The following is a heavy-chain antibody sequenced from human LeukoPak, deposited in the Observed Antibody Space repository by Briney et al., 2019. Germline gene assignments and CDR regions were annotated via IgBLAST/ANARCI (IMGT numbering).Heavy chain of an antibody. V-gene: IGHV1-18*01. Sequence: GASVKVSCKASGYSFTSYGISWVRQAPGQGLEWMGRISAYNGNTDYAQKFQGRVTVTTDTSTSTTYMEVRSLRSDDTAVYYCARVRSPGILDYWGPGTLVTVSS. J-gene: IGHJ4*02. CDR3: ARVRSPGILDY. CDR2: ISAYNGNT. D-gene: IGHD6-13*01. CDR1: GYSFTSYG.